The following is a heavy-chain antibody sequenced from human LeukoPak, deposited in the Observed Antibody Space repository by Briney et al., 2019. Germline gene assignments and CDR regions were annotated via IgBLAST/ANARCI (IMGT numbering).Heavy chain of an antibody. Sequence: PGGSLRLSCAASGFTLSSYGMHWVRQAPGKGLEWVAIIWSDGSNKYYADSVKGRFTISRDSSRNTLYLQLNSLRAADTAVYYCARAMALIVDYWGQGTLVTVSS. CDR1: GFTLSSYG. CDR2: IWSDGSNK. V-gene: IGHV3-33*01. D-gene: IGHD3-22*01. J-gene: IGHJ4*02. CDR3: ARAMALIVDY.